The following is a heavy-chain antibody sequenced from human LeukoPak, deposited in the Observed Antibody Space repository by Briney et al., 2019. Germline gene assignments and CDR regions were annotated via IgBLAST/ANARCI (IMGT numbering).Heavy chain of an antibody. CDR3: ARATQSWFDP. V-gene: IGHV1-46*01. Sequence: ASVKVSCKASGYXFTSYYLHWVRQAPGQGLEWIGIINPSGGSASYAQKFQGRVTMTRDTSTSTVYLELSSLRSGDTAVYYCARATQSWFDPWGQGTLVTVSS. CDR2: INPSGGSA. J-gene: IGHJ5*02. CDR1: GYXFTSYY.